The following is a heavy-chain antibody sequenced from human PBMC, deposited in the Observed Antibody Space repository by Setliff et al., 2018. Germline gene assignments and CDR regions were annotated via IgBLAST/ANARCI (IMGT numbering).Heavy chain of an antibody. D-gene: IGHD3-10*01. CDR3: ARDRSYYASGSFTKWFDY. J-gene: IGHJ4*02. CDR1: DDSISSRHYY. V-gene: IGHV4-61*09. CDR2: IYTSWST. Sequence: PSETLSLTCTVSDDSISSRHYYWSWIRQPAGKGLEWLGQIYTSWSTNYNPSLKGRATLSIDASKRQFSLKLTSVTAADTATYYCARDRSYYASGSFTKWFDYWGQGALVTVSS.